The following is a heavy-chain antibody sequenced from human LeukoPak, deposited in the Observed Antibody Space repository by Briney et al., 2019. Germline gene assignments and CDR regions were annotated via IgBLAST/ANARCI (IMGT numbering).Heavy chain of an antibody. CDR2: ISSSSSYI. V-gene: IGHV3-21*01. CDR3: AGAAGGSPY. J-gene: IGHJ4*02. CDR1: GFTFSSYS. D-gene: IGHD3-10*01. Sequence: GGSLRLSCAASGFTFSSYSMNWVRQAPGKGLEWVSSISSSSSYIYYADSAKGRFTISRDNAKNSLYLQMNSLRAEDTAVYYCAGAAGGSPYWGQGTLVTVSS.